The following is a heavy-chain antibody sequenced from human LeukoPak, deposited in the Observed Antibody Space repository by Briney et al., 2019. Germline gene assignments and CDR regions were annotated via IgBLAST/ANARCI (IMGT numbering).Heavy chain of an antibody. CDR2: MSGSGIT. V-gene: IGHV4-4*07. J-gene: IGHJ4*02. Sequence: SETLSLTCTVSGGSISSSYWNWIRQPAGKGLEWIGRMSGSGITNYNPSLKSRVTMSVDTSKNQFSLNLRSVTAADTAIYYCARELFSSDWYGSFDYWGQGTLVTVSS. CDR1: GGSISSSY. D-gene: IGHD6-19*01. CDR3: ARELFSSDWYGSFDY.